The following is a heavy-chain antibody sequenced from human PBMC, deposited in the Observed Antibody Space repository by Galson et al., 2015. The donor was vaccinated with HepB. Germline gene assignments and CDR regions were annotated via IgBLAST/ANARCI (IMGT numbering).Heavy chain of an antibody. CDR2: ISSSGRTI. V-gene: IGHV3-11*01. D-gene: IGHD3-3*01. Sequence: SLRLSCAASGFTFSDYYMSWIRQAPGKGLEWVSYISSSGRTIQYADSVKGRFTISRDNAKNSLYLQMNSLRAEDTAVYYCARDGAYYDFWSGYGNWFDPWGQGTLVTVSS. J-gene: IGHJ5*02. CDR1: GFTFSDYY. CDR3: ARDGAYYDFWSGYGNWFDP.